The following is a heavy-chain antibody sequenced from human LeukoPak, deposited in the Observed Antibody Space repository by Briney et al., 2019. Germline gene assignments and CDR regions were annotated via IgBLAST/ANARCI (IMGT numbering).Heavy chain of an antibody. CDR3: AIQGYSSGWYSFDY. V-gene: IGHV4-34*01. Sequence: PSETLSLTCTVSGGSISSYYWSWIRQPPGKGLEWIGEIDHSGSTNYNPSLKSRVTISVDTSKNQFTLKLSSVTAADTAVYYCAIQGYSSGWYSFDYWGQGTLVTVSS. CDR2: IDHSGST. D-gene: IGHD6-19*01. CDR1: GGSISSYY. J-gene: IGHJ4*02.